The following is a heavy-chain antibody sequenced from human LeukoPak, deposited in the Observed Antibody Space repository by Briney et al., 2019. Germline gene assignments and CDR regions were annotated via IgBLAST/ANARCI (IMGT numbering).Heavy chain of an antibody. V-gene: IGHV1-8*01. Sequence: GASVTVSCKASGYTFTSYDFNWVRQATGQRPEWMGWMSPNSGDTGYAQKFQDRVTMTRNTSISTAYMELSSLRSDDTAVYYCARGPPNWGYDYWGQGTLVTVSS. J-gene: IGHJ4*02. CDR3: ARGPPNWGYDY. CDR2: MSPNSGDT. D-gene: IGHD7-27*01. CDR1: GYTFTSYD.